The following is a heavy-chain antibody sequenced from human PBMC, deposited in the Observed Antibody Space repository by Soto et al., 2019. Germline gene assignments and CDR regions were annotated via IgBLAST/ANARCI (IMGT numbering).Heavy chain of an antibody. CDR2: ICPYSGNT. CDR1: GYTFTSYG. CDR3: ARGIWGYFGVDYDYGMDV. V-gene: IGHV1-18*01. D-gene: IGHD3-16*01. Sequence: VQLVRSGAEVKKPGASVKVSCKASGYTFTSYGISWVRQAPGQGLEWMGWICPYSGNTNYAQKLQGRFTMTTDTSTSTAYMEPRSLRSDDTAVYYGARGIWGYFGVDYDYGMDVWGQGTTVTVSS. J-gene: IGHJ6*02.